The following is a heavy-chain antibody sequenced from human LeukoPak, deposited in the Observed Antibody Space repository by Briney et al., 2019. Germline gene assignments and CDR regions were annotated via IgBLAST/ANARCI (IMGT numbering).Heavy chain of an antibody. CDR2: IKQDGSEK. D-gene: IGHD6-19*01. Sequence: GGSLRLSCAASGFTFSNYWMSWVRQAPGKGPEWVANIKQDGSEKYYVDSVKGRFTISRDNAKNSLYLQMNSLRVEDTAVYYCARVQGCSGPGIFEYWGQGTLVPVSS. J-gene: IGHJ4*02. CDR1: GFTFSNYW. V-gene: IGHV3-7*01. CDR3: ARVQGCSGPGIFEY.